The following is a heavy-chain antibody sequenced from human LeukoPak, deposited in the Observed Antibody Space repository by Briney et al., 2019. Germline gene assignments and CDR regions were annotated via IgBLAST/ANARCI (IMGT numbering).Heavy chain of an antibody. Sequence: SETLSLTCTVSGGSISSSTYYWSWIRQPPGKGLEWIGEINHSGSTNYNPSLKSRVTISVDTSKNQFSLKLSSVTAADTAVYYCAREGDGTPFWGQGTLVTVSS. CDR2: INHSGST. CDR3: AREGDGTPF. D-gene: IGHD1-1*01. J-gene: IGHJ4*02. CDR1: GGSISSSTYY. V-gene: IGHV4-39*07.